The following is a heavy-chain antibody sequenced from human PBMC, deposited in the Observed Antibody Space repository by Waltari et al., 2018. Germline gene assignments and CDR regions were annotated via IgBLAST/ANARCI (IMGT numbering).Heavy chain of an antibody. CDR1: GGSISRSSHY. J-gene: IGHJ4*02. V-gene: IGHV4-39*01. Sequence: QLQLQESGPGLVKPSETLSLTCTVSGGSISRSSHYWGWIRQPPGKGLEWIGSIYYSGSTYYNPSLKSRVTISVDTSKNQFSLKLSSVTAADTAVYYCARQGSIVVVPAAQLDYWGQGILVTVSS. CDR2: IYYSGST. CDR3: ARQGSIVVVPAAQLDY. D-gene: IGHD2-2*01.